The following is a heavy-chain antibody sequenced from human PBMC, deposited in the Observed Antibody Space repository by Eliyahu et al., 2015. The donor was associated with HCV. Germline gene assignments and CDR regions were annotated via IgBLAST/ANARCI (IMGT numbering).Heavy chain of an antibody. V-gene: IGHV3-48*02. Sequence: EVQLVXSGGGLVQPGGSXRLSXAASGFPFSSYNMNWVRQAPGKGLEWLSYIRSSSSPIFYADSVKGRFTISRDNAKNSLYLQMNSLXDEDTAVYYCARSGYPYSLDVWGQGTTVTVSS. CDR1: GFPFSSYN. CDR3: ARSGYPYSLDV. CDR2: IRSSSSPI. D-gene: IGHD5-12*01. J-gene: IGHJ6*02.